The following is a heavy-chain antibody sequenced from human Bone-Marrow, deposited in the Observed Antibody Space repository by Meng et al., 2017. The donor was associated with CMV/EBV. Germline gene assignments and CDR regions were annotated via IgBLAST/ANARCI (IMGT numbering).Heavy chain of an antibody. D-gene: IGHD1-26*01. CDR2: INPNSGGT. V-gene: IGHV1-2*02. J-gene: IGHJ3*02. CDR1: GYTFTGYY. CDR3: ASVGSYWAFDI. Sequence: ASVKVSCKASGYTFTGYYMHWVRQAPGQGLEWMGWINPNSGGTNYVQKFQGRVTMTRDTSISTAYMELSRLRSDDTAVYYCASVGSYWAFDIWGQGTMVTVSS.